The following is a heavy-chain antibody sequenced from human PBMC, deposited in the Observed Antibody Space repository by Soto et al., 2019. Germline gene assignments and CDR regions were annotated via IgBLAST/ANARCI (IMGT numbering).Heavy chain of an antibody. Sequence: SETLSLTCTVSGVSISSSSYYWGWIRQPPGKGLEWIGSIYYSGSTYYNPSLKSRVTISVDTSKNQFSLKLSSVTAADTAVYYCARETRDYSNYDYYYYGMDVWGQGTTVTVSS. CDR1: GVSISSSSYY. D-gene: IGHD4-4*01. J-gene: IGHJ6*02. V-gene: IGHV4-39*02. CDR3: ARETRDYSNYDYYYYGMDV. CDR2: IYYSGST.